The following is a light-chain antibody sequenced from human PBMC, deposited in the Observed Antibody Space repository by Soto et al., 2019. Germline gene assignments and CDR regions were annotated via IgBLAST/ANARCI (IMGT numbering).Light chain of an antibody. CDR3: QQWENYWT. J-gene: IGKJ1*01. CDR1: QSISAW. V-gene: IGKV1-5*01. Sequence: DIQMTQSPSTLSATAGDRVTITCRASQSISAWLAWYQQKPGKAPKLLIYDASNLESGVPSRFSGSGSGTDFTRTISNLYPDDFATYYCQQWENYWTCGQGPKVDIK. CDR2: DAS.